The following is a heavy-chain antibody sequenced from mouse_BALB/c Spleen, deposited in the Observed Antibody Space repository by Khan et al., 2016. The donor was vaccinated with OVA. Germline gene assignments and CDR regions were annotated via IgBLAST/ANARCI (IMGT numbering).Heavy chain of an antibody. D-gene: IGHD1-2*01. CDR3: ARSEATAYYFDY. Sequence: VQLQESGAELAKPGASVKMSCKASGYTFTSYWMHWVKQRPGQGLEWIGYINPSTGYTEYNQKFKDKATLTADKSSSTAYMQLSSLTSEDSAVYYCARSEATAYYFDYWGQGTTLTVSS. CDR1: GYTFTSYW. V-gene: IGHV1-7*01. J-gene: IGHJ2*01. CDR2: INPSTGYT.